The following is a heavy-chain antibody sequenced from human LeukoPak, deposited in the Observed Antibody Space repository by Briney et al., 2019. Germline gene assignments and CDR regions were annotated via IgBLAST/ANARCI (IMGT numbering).Heavy chain of an antibody. Sequence: GGSLRLSCAASGFTFSSYAMSWVRRAPGKGLEWVSAISGSGGSTYYADSVKGRFTISRDNSKNTLYLQMNSLRAEDTAVYYCAKDLRITMIVVVPEPDAFDIWGQGTMVTVSS. CDR3: AKDLRITMIVVVPEPDAFDI. CDR1: GFTFSSYA. D-gene: IGHD3-22*01. CDR2: ISGSGGST. J-gene: IGHJ3*02. V-gene: IGHV3-23*01.